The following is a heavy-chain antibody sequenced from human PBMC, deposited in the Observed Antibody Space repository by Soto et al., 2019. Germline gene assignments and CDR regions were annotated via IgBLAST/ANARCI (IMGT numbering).Heavy chain of an antibody. CDR2: IWPGDSDL. CDR3: VRVSGVYTGPLYGSDP. CDR1: DKTFNNLW. Sequence: GESLKISCKGSDKTFNNLWIGWVRQLPGKGLEWMGIIWPGDSDLRYSPSFQGQVTISADKSITTAYLQWASLKASDTATYYCVRVSGVYTGPLYGSDPSCKGTLLTV. V-gene: IGHV5-51*01. D-gene: IGHD4-17*01. J-gene: IGHJ5*02.